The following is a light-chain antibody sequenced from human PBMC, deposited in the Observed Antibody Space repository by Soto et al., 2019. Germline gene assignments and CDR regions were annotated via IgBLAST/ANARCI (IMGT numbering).Light chain of an antibody. CDR3: HQYGSLYT. CDR2: GAS. J-gene: IGKJ2*01. V-gene: IGKV3-20*01. CDR1: QSVSSSY. Sequence: EIVLTQSPGTLSLSPGERATLSCRASQSVSSSYLAWYQQKPGQAPRLLIYGASSRATGIPDRFSGSGSGTDFTLTISSLEPEYFAVYYCHQYGSLYTFGQGTKLEIK.